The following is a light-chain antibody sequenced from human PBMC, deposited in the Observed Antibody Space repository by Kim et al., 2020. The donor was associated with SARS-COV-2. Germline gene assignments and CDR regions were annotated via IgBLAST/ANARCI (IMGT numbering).Light chain of an antibody. CDR1: HDVSTY. Sequence: SASTGDRVNITCRASHDVSTYLAWYQHKPGKAPNLLMYAFSTLHSGVPSRFRGSGSGTDFTLTISCLQSEDFATYYCQQYYSYPCSFGQGTKLEIK. J-gene: IGKJ2*04. CDR3: QQYYSYPCS. CDR2: AFS. V-gene: IGKV1-8*01.